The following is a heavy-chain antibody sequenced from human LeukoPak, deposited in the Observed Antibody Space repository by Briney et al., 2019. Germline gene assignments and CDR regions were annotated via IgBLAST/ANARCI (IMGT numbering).Heavy chain of an antibody. J-gene: IGHJ4*02. CDR1: GFTFSLYD. CDR2: IDRGVGNT. V-gene: IGHV3-23*01. CDR3: AKKGQADDGGKPD. Sequence: PGGSLRLSCAASGFTFSLYDFSWVRQAPGKGLECVSAIDRGVGNTYYADSAKGRFTISRDNSKNTLYLQMNNLRVDDTAVYYCAKKGQADDGGKPDWGQGTLVTVSS.